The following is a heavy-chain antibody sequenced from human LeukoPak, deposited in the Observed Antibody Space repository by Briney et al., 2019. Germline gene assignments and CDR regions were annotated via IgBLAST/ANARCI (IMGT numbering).Heavy chain of an antibody. CDR2: ISGSGGST. D-gene: IGHD5-12*01. V-gene: IGHV3-23*01. CDR3: AAKGNGYTGTYVFAH. J-gene: IGHJ4*02. Sequence: PGGSLRLSCAASGFTFSSYAMSWVRQAPGKGLEWVSAISGSGGSTYYADSVKGRFSISRDTSENTLSLQMNSLRAEDSAIYYCAAKGNGYTGTYVFAHWGRGTLVTVSS. CDR1: GFTFSSYA.